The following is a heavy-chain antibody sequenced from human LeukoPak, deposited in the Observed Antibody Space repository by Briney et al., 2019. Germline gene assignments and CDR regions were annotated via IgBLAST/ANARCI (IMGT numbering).Heavy chain of an antibody. J-gene: IGHJ3*02. V-gene: IGHV1-2*02. CDR2: INPNSGGT. D-gene: IGHD3-3*01. Sequence: AASVTVSCKASGYTFTGYYMHWVRQAPGQGLEWMGWINPNSGGTNYAQKFQGRVTMTRDTSISTAYMELSRLRSDDTAVYYCARVPDYDFWSGYHNDAFDIWGQGTMVTVSS. CDR1: GYTFTGYY. CDR3: ARVPDYDFWSGYHNDAFDI.